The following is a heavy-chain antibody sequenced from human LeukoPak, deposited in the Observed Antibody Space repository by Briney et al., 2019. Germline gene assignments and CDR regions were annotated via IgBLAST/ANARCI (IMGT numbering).Heavy chain of an antibody. J-gene: IGHJ5*02. D-gene: IGHD1-7*01. Sequence: GGSLRLSCAASGFTFSSYWMSWVRQAPEKGLEWVANIKQDGSEKYYVDSVKGRFTISRDNAKNSLYLQMNSLRADDTAVYYCAREGPRVTGTTRTWFDPWGQGTLVTVSS. CDR2: IKQDGSEK. CDR1: GFTFSSYW. CDR3: AREGPRVTGTTRTWFDP. V-gene: IGHV3-7*01.